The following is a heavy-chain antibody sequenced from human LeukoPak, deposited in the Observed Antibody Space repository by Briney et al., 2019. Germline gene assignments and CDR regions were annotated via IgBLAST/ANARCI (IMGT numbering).Heavy chain of an antibody. D-gene: IGHD3-9*01. CDR3: ARSPLTGNYGDWFGP. Sequence: PSETLSLTCGVSGGSFSAYYWSWIRQPPGKGLELIGEINHSGRTNYNPSLKSRVTISVDTSKNQFSLNLSSVTAADTAVYYCARSPLTGNYGDWFGPWGQGTLVIVSS. J-gene: IGHJ5*02. CDR2: INHSGRT. V-gene: IGHV4-34*01. CDR1: GGSFSAYY.